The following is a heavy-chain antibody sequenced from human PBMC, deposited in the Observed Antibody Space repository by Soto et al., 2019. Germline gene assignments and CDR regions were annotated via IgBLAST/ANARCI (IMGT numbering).Heavy chain of an antibody. CDR1: GGSISSSSYY. Sequence: PSETLSLTCTVSGGSISSSSYYWGWIRQPPGKGLEWIGYIYYSGSTNYNPSLKSRVTISVDTSKNQFSLKLSSVTAADTAVYYCARHPTVTEYYFDYWGQGTLVTVSS. J-gene: IGHJ4*02. V-gene: IGHV4-61*05. CDR2: IYYSGST. CDR3: ARHPTVTEYYFDY. D-gene: IGHD4-17*01.